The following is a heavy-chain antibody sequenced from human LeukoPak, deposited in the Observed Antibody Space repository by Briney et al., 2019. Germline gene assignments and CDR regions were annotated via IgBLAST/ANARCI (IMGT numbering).Heavy chain of an antibody. CDR2: ISASGVMT. Sequence: GGSLRLSCAASGFTFTNYAMTWVRQAPGKGLEWVSSISASGVMTYHADSVKGRFTVSRDNSKNSLYLQMSSLTAADTAVYYCAKDRSIGTYYTFDHWGQGTLVTVSS. CDR3: AKDRSIGTYYTFDH. CDR1: GFTFTNYA. V-gene: IGHV3-23*01. J-gene: IGHJ4*02. D-gene: IGHD1-26*01.